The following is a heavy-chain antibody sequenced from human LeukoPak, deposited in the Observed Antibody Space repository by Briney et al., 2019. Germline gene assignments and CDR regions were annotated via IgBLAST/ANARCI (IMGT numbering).Heavy chain of an antibody. D-gene: IGHD1-26*01. CDR3: ARDRPTENYYSIDH. Sequence: GGCLGLSPAPSLVTSSWYVIHSVRQAPGKGREWVAVIWYDGSKEYYAESVKARFTTSRDNSQNTLYLQRNSRRVKDTALPCIARDRPTENYYSIDHWGQGTLVTVSP. V-gene: IGHV3-33*01. CDR2: IWYDGSKE. CDR1: LVTSSWYV. J-gene: IGHJ4*02.